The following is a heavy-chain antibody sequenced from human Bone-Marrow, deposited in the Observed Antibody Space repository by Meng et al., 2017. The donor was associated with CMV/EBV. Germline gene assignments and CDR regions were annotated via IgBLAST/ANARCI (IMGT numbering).Heavy chain of an antibody. V-gene: IGHV3-30-3*01. CDR2: ISYDGSNK. J-gene: IGHJ3*02. Sequence: GESLKISCAASGFTFSSYAMHWVRQAPGKGLERVAVISYDGSNKYYADSVKGRFTISRDNSKNTLYLQMNSLRAEDTAVYYCARDRGITMVRGVIIGALGIWGQGTIVTVSS. CDR1: GFTFSSYA. D-gene: IGHD3-10*01. CDR3: ARDRGITMVRGVIIGALGI.